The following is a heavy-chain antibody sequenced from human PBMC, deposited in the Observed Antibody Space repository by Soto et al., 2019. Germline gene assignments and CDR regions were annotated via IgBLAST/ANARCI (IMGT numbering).Heavy chain of an antibody. D-gene: IGHD3-22*01. CDR3: ARDPGIGDSSGYSPYYYYGMDV. Sequence: EVQLVESGGGLVKPGGSLRLSCAASGFTFSSYSMNWVRQAPGKGLEWVSSISSSSSYIYYADSVKGRFTISRDNAKNSLYLQMNSLRAEDTAVYYCARDPGIGDSSGYSPYYYYGMDVWGQGTTVTVSS. J-gene: IGHJ6*02. CDR1: GFTFSSYS. V-gene: IGHV3-21*01. CDR2: ISSSSSYI.